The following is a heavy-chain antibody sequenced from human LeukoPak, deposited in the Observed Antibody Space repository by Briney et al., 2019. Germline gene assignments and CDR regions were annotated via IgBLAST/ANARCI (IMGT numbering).Heavy chain of an antibody. CDR1: GFTFSSYS. J-gene: IGHJ4*02. D-gene: IGHD1-26*01. CDR2: LYSGGNR. CDR3: ARESGDRPGLPGR. V-gene: IGHV3-53*01. Sequence: PGGSLRLSCAAPGFTFSSYSMNWVRQAPGKGLEWVSTLYSGGNRYYADSVRGRFTISRDDSRNTLFLQMNNLRVEDTAMYYCARESGDRPGLPGRWGQGTLVTVSS.